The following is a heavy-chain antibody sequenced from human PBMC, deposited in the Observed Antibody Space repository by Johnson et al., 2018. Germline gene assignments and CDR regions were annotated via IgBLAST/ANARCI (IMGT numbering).Heavy chain of an antibody. CDR1: GFTFSGSA. Sequence: VQLQESGGGLVQPGGSLKLSCAASGFTFSGSAMHWVRQASGKGMEWVGRIRSKANNYATAYAASVKGRFTVSSDDSKNTAYRQMNRLKTEDTAVYYCTRDPDLSRGGGGDAFDIWGQGTMVTVSS. D-gene: IGHD2-15*01. V-gene: IGHV3-73*02. CDR3: TRDPDLSRGGGGDAFDI. J-gene: IGHJ3*02. CDR2: IRSKANNYAT.